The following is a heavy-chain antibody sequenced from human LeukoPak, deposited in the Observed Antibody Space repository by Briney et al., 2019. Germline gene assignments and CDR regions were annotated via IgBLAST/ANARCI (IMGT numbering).Heavy chain of an antibody. D-gene: IGHD3-3*01. CDR2: IHHSGST. CDR1: GYSISSGYY. J-gene: IGHJ4*02. V-gene: IGHV4-38-2*01. Sequence: SETLSLTCAVSGYSISSGYYWGWIRQPPGKGLEWIASIHHSGSTYYNPSLKSRVTISVDTSKNQFSLKLSSVTAADTAVYYCARLCSFLEWLCPPFDYWGQGTLVTVSS. CDR3: ARLCSFLEWLCPPFDY.